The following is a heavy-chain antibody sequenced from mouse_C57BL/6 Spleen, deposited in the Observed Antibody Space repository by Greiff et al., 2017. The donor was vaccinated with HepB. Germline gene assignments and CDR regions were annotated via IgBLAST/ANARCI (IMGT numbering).Heavy chain of an antibody. CDR1: GYTFTDYY. D-gene: IGHD1-1*01. CDR3: ARSPPTDAMDY. CDR2: IYPGSGNT. J-gene: IGHJ4*01. V-gene: IGHV1-76*01. Sequence: QVQLQQSGAELVRPGASVKLSCKASGYTFTDYYINWVKQRPGQGLEWIARIYPGSGNTYYNEKFKGKATLTAEKSSSTAYMQLSSLTSEDSAVYFCARSPPTDAMDYWGQGTSVTVSS.